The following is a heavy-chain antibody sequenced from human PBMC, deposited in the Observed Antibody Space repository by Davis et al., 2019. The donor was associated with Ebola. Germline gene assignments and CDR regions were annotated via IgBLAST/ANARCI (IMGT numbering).Heavy chain of an antibody. Sequence: GESLKISCAASGFSFSSYWMSWVRQAPGKGLEWVASIKQDGSEKYYVDSVKGRFTISRDNAKITLYLQMNSLRAEDTAVYYCARRVGATTGWYFDLWGRGTLVTVSS. J-gene: IGHJ2*01. V-gene: IGHV3-7*01. CDR2: IKQDGSEK. D-gene: IGHD1-26*01. CDR3: ARRVGATTGWYFDL. CDR1: GFSFSSYW.